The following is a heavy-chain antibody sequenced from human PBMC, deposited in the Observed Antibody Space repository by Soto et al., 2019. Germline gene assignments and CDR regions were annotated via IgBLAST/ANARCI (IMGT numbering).Heavy chain of an antibody. J-gene: IGHJ4*02. CDR1: GFTLGTYV. CDR2: ISGSGGST. D-gene: IGHD2-15*01. CDR3: AKDRKGSYCSGGTCYSFDY. V-gene: IGHV3-23*01. Sequence: EVQLLESGGGLVQPGGSVRLSCAASGFTLGTYVMTWVRQAPGKGLEWVSAISGSGGSTNYADPVKGRFTISRDNTKNTLYLQMNSLRVEDTAVYYCAKDRKGSYCSGGTCYSFDYWGQGTLVTVPS.